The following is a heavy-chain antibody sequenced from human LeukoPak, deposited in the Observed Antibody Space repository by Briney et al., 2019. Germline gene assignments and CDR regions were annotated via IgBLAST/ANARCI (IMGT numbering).Heavy chain of an antibody. CDR3: ARAEVLPDYYAISGGFDY. Sequence: SETLSLTCTVSGGSISTYYWSWIRQPPGKGLEWIGYIYYGGSTNYNPSLKGRVTISVDTSKNQFSLKLSSVTAADTAVYYCARAEVLPDYYAISGGFDYWGQGTLVTVSS. J-gene: IGHJ4*02. D-gene: IGHD3-10*01. V-gene: IGHV4-59*01. CDR1: GGSISTYY. CDR2: IYYGGST.